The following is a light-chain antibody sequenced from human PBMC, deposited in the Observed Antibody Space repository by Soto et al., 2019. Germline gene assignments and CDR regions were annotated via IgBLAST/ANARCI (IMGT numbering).Light chain of an antibody. CDR3: QQHGISHIT. CDR2: DAS. J-gene: IGKJ5*01. CDR1: QNINNNY. V-gene: IGKV3-20*01. Sequence: VFTQSPATLSLSPVRSATLSCRHSQNINNNYLAWYQHKPGQAPRLLMYDASLRATGVPDRFSGSGYGTDFNLTITRLETDDSAVYYCQQHGISHITFGQGTRLEIK.